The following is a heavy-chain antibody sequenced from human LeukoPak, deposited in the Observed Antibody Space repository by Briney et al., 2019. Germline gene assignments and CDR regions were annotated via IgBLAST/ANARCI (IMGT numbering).Heavy chain of an antibody. CDR1: GFTFSSYA. D-gene: IGHD2-21*02. J-gene: IGHJ5*02. CDR2: ISGSGGST. V-gene: IGHV3-23*01. Sequence: GGSLRLSCAASGFTFSSYAMSWVRQAPGKGLEWVSAISGSGGSTYYADSVKGRFTISRDNSKNTLYLQMNSLRAEDTAVYYCAKDQAFAYCGGDCYSNWFDPWGQGTLVTVSS. CDR3: AKDQAFAYCGGDCYSNWFDP.